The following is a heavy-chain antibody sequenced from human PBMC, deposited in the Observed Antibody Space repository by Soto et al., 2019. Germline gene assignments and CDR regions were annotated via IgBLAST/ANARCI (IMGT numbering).Heavy chain of an antibody. D-gene: IGHD1-26*01. J-gene: IGHJ4*02. CDR2: IYWNDDK. Sequence: SGPTLVNPTQTLTLTCTFSGFSLSTSGVAVGWIRQPPGKALEWLALIYWNDDKRYSPSLKSRLTITKNTSKNQVVLTMTNIDPVDTATYYCAHGASVPCCYYFDYWGQGTLVTVSS. V-gene: IGHV2-5*01. CDR3: AHGASVPCCYYFDY. CDR1: GFSLSTSGVA.